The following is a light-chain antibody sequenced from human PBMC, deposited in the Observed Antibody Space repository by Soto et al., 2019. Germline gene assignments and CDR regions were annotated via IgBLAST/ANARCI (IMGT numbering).Light chain of an antibody. CDR3: AAWDDSLNGWV. J-gene: IGLJ3*02. CDR2: SDN. V-gene: IGLV1-44*01. Sequence: QLVLTQPPSASGTPGQRVTISCSGSSSNIGSSNVNWYRQFPGTAPKFLIFSDNQRPSGVPERFSGSKSGTSASLAISGLQSEDEADYYCAAWDDSLNGWVFGGGTQLTVL. CDR1: SSNIGSSN.